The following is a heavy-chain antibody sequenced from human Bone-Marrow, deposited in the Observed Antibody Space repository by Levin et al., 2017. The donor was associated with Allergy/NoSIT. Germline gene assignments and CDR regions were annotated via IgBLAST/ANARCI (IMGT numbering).Heavy chain of an antibody. V-gene: IGHV4-59*08. CDR3: AKHGGRIDYFDY. J-gene: IGHJ4*02. D-gene: IGHD2-15*01. CDR2: FYYIGST. Sequence: SSETLSLTCIVSSASINSYYWSWIRQPPGKGLEWIGYFYYIGSTKYNPSLKSRVTVSLDTSKKQFSLRLTSVTAADTAVYYCAKHGGRIDYFDYWGQGTLVTVSA. CDR1: SASINSYY.